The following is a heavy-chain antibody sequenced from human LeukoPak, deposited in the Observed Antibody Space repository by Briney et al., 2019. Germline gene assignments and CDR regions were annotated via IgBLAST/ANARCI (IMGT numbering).Heavy chain of an antibody. D-gene: IGHD6-19*01. V-gene: IGHV3-15*07. CDR2: IKSKTDGGTT. CDR3: TTVGVYSSGWYSYYYYYGMDV. CDR1: GFTFSNAW. J-gene: IGHJ6*02. Sequence: PGGSLRLSCAASGFTFSNAWMNWVRQAPGKGLEWVGRIKSKTDGGTTDYAAPVKGRFTISRDDSKNTVYLQMNSLKTEDTAVYYCTTVGVYSSGWYSYYYYYGMDVWGQGTTVTVSS.